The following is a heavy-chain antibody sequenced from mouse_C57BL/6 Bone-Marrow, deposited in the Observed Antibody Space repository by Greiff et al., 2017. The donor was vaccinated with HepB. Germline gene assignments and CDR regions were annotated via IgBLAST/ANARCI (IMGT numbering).Heavy chain of an antibody. CDR1: GFTFSDYY. Sequence: EVMLVESEGGLVQPGRSMKLSCTASGFTFSDYYMAWVRQVPEKGLEWVANINYDGSSTYYLDSLKSRFIISRDNAKNILYLQMSSLKSEDTATYYCARDAGSYYAMDYWGQGTSVTVSS. V-gene: IGHV5-16*01. J-gene: IGHJ4*01. CDR2: INYDGSST. CDR3: ARDAGSYYAMDY.